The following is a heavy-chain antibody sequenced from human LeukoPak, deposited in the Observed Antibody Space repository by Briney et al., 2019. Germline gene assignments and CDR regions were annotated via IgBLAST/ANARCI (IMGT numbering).Heavy chain of an antibody. Sequence: GGSLRLSCGASGFTFSSYAMSWVRQAPGKGLEWVSAISGSGGSTYYADSVKGRFTISRDNSKNTLYLQMNSLRAEDTAVYYCAKVGWELTAYYFDYWGQGTLVTVSS. D-gene: IGHD1-26*01. V-gene: IGHV3-23*01. J-gene: IGHJ4*02. CDR3: AKVGWELTAYYFDY. CDR2: ISGSGGST. CDR1: GFTFSSYA.